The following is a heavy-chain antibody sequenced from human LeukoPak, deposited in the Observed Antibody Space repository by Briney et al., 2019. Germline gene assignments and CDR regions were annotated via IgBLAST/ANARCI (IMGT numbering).Heavy chain of an antibody. Sequence: GGSLRLSCAASGFTFSSYAMHRVRQAPGKGLEWVAVISYDGSNKYYADSVKGRFTISRDNSKNTLYLQMNSLRAEDTAVYYCARDLGLQYYFDYWGQGTLVTVSS. CDR1: GFTFSSYA. CDR3: ARDLGLQYYFDY. D-gene: IGHD4-4*01. V-gene: IGHV3-30-3*01. CDR2: ISYDGSNK. J-gene: IGHJ4*02.